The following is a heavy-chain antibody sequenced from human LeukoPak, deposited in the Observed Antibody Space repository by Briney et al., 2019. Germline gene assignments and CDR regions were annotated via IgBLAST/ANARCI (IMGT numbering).Heavy chain of an antibody. CDR2: IYFGGTT. V-gene: IGHV4-59*01. CDR3: ARAGGSSRYGGYFDP. CDR1: VGSISSYY. D-gene: IGHD6-13*01. J-gene: IGHJ5*02. Sequence: SETLSLTCTVSVGSISSYYYNWIRQPPGKGLEWLGYIYFGGTTNYNPSLKSRVTISVDKSKNQFSLKMNSVTTADTAVYYCARAGGSSRYGGYFDPWGQGTLVTVSS.